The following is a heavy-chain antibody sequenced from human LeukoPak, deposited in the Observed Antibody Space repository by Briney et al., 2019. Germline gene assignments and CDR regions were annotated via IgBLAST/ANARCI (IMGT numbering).Heavy chain of an antibody. D-gene: IGHD6-13*01. CDR3: ARDPESSSFDL. J-gene: IGHJ4*02. Sequence: GGSLRLSCAASGFSFSTYWMSSVRQTPEKGLEFVANIDQGGRVRNYMDSLKGRCTISRDNAKKSLYLEINSLRADDTAVYYCARDPESSSFDLWGRGALVTFSS. CDR1: GFSFSTYW. CDR2: IDQGGRVR. V-gene: IGHV3-7*01.